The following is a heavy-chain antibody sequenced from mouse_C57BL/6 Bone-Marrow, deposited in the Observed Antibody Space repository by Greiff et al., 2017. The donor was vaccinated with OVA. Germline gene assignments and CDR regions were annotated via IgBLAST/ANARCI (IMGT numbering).Heavy chain of an antibody. CDR2: IWGVGST. CDR3: ASGRYFDV. J-gene: IGHJ1*03. CDR1: GFSLTSYG. V-gene: IGHV2-6*01. Sequence: VQRVESGPGLVAPSQSLSITCTVSGFSLTSYGVDWVRQSPGKGLEWLGVIWGVGSTNYNLALKSRLSISKDNSKSQVFLKMNSLQTDDTAMYCGASGRYFDVWGTGTTVTVSS.